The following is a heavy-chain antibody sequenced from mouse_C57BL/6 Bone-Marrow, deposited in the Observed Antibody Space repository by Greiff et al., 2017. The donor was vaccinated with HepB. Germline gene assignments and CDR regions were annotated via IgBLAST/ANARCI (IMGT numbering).Heavy chain of an antibody. V-gene: IGHV1-15*01. Sequence: QVQLQQSGAELVRPGASVTLSCKASGYTFTDYEMHWVKQTPVHGLEWIGAIDPETGGTAYNQKFKGKAILTADKSSSTAYMELRSLTSEDSAVYYCTSPVVATSHYFDYWGQGTTLTVSS. CDR3: TSPVVATSHYFDY. D-gene: IGHD1-1*01. CDR1: GYTFTDYE. CDR2: IDPETGGT. J-gene: IGHJ2*01.